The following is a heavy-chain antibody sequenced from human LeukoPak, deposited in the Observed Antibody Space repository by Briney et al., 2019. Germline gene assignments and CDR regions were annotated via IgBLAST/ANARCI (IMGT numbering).Heavy chain of an antibody. Sequence: PGGSLRLSCAVSGFTFSSYAMSWVRQAPGKGLEWVSTISGSDGNTYYADSVKGRFTISRDNSKNTLYLQMNSLRAEDTAVYYCANHRWIDGFDIWGQGTMVTVSS. CDR3: ANHRWIDGFDI. CDR1: GFTFSSYA. CDR2: ISGSDGNT. D-gene: IGHD4-23*01. V-gene: IGHV3-23*01. J-gene: IGHJ3*02.